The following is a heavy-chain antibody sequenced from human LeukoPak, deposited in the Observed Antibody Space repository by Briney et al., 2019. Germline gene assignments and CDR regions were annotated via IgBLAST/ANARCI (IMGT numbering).Heavy chain of an antibody. CDR2: INSDGSST. CDR1: GFTFSSYW. V-gene: IGHV3-74*01. CDR3: ARDPNNYDFWSGARLWYMDV. Sequence: GGSLRLSCAASGFTFSSYWMHWVRQAPGKGLVWVSRINSDGSSTSYADSVKGRFTISRDNAKNTLYLQMNSLRAEDTAVYYCARDPNNYDFWSGARLWYMDVWGKGTTVTVSS. J-gene: IGHJ6*03. D-gene: IGHD3-3*01.